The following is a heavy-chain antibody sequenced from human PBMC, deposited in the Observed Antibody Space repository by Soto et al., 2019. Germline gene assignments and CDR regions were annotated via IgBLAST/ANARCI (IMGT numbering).Heavy chain of an antibody. CDR2: ISGTSDAA. J-gene: IGHJ6*02. Sequence: WGSLRLPCAASGFPFSTSAMNWVRQTPGKGLEWVSIISGTSDAAYYAESVKGRFTSSRDNSKNTLYLQMNSLRAEDTAVYYCGRYSGSYPVYNGMNVWGQGTTVTVSS. D-gene: IGHD1-26*01. CDR3: GRYSGSYPVYNGMNV. CDR1: GFPFSTSA. V-gene: IGHV3-23*01.